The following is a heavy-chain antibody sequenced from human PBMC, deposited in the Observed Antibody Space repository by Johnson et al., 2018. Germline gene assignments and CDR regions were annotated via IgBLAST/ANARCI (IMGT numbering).Heavy chain of an antibody. J-gene: IGHJ1*01. D-gene: IGHD3-22*01. CDR3: GGGYYDSSGYGYFQH. CDR1: GFTVSSNY. Sequence: VQLVESGGGLVQPGGSLRLSCAASGFTVSSNYMSWVRQAPGKGLEWVSVIYSGGSTYYADSVKGRFTISRDNSKNTLYLQMNSPRAGDTAVYYWGGGYYDSSGYGYFQHWGQGTLVTVSS. CDR2: IYSGGST. V-gene: IGHV3-66*02.